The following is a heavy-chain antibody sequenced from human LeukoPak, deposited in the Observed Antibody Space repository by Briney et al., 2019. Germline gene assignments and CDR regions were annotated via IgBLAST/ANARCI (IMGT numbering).Heavy chain of an antibody. CDR3: ARGDYDSRGHYHLGAFNI. CDR1: GGSISSHY. V-gene: IGHV4-59*11. Sequence: NASETLSLTCTVSGGSISSHYWSWIRQPPEKGLEWIGYIYYRGSTNYNPSLKSRVTISVDTSKNQFSLKLSSVTAVDTAVYYCARGDYDSRGHYHLGAFNIWGQGTMVTVSS. D-gene: IGHD3-22*01. CDR2: IYYRGST. J-gene: IGHJ3*02.